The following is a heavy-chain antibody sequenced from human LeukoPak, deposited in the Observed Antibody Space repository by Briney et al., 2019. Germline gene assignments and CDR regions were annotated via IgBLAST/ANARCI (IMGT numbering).Heavy chain of an antibody. D-gene: IGHD3-9*01. V-gene: IGHV1-3*01. CDR3: ARGPYLRYFDWLCFDY. CDR1: GYTSTSHA. CDR2: IKAGNGNT. Sequence: ASVKFTCQASGYTSTSHAMHWARQAPGQRHEWVGWIKAGNGNTKYSQKFQGRVTITRDTSASTAYMELSSLRSEDTAVYYCARGPYLRYFDWLCFDYWGQGTLVTVSS. J-gene: IGHJ4*02.